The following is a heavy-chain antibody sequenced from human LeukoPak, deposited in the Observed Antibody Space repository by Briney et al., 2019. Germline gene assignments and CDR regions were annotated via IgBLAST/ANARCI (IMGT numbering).Heavy chain of an antibody. V-gene: IGHV3-21*01. CDR2: ISSSSSYI. CDR3: ARDSRAQDIVVVVAEFFDY. D-gene: IGHD2-15*01. CDR1: GFTFSSYS. J-gene: IGHJ4*02. Sequence: PGGSLRLSCAASGFTFSSYSMNWVRQAPGKGLEWVSSISSSSSYIYYADSVKGRFTISRDNAKNSLYLQMNSLRAEDTAVYYCARDSRAQDIVVVVAEFFDYWGQGTLVTVSS.